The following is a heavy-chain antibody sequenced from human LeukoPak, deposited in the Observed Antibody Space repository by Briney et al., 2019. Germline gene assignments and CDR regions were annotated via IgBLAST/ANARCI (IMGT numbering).Heavy chain of an antibody. CDR2: INPNSGDT. D-gene: IGHD3-22*01. Sequence: ASVKVSCKASGYTFTGYYLHWVRQAPGQGLEWMGWINPNSGDTNYAQKFQGRVTLTRDTSISTAYMELSRLRSDDTAVFYCARGDSSPYYYFDYWGQGTLVTVSS. V-gene: IGHV1-2*02. J-gene: IGHJ4*02. CDR3: ARGDSSPYYYFDY. CDR1: GYTFTGYY.